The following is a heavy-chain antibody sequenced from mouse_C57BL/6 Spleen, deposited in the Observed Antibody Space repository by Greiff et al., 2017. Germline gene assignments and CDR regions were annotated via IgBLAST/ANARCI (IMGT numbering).Heavy chain of an antibody. CDR3: TRYCSGYYYFDY. J-gene: IGHJ2*01. Sequence: QQSGAELVRPGASVTLSCKASGYTFTDYEMHWVKQTPVHGLEWIGAIDPETGGTAYNQKFKGKAILTADKSSSTAYMDLRSLTSEDSAVYYCTRYCSGYYYFDYWGQGTTLTVSS. CDR2: IDPETGGT. CDR1: GYTFTDYE. V-gene: IGHV1-15*01. D-gene: IGHD3-2*02.